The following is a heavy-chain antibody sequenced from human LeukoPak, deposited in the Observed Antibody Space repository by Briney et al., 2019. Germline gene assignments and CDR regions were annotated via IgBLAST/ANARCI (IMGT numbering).Heavy chain of an antibody. V-gene: IGHV1-18*01. Sequence: ASVKVSCTASGYTFTSYGISWVRQAPGQGLEWLGWISTYNNNTHYAQKLPVRVTMTKHTSTTTTYMDLRSHRSDAQAVHHYARVSGSYRGAIDYWGEGTLVTVSS. CDR3: ARVSGSYRGAIDY. D-gene: IGHD1-26*01. J-gene: IGHJ4*02. CDR2: ISTYNNNT. CDR1: GYTFTSYG.